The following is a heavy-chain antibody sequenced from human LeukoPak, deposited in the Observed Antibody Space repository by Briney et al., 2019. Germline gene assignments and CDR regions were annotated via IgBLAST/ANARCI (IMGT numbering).Heavy chain of an antibody. CDR1: GCTFTTYY. V-gene: IGHV1-46*01. D-gene: IGHD3-10*02. CDR2: INPSGGST. J-gene: IGHJ4*02. CDR3: ARGGITMFYDC. Sequence: ASVKVSCKASGCTFTTYYVHWVRQAPGQGLEWMGIINPSGGSTTYAQKFQGRVTMTRDTSSSTVYMELSSLRSEDTAVYFCARGGITMFYDCWGQGTLVTVSS.